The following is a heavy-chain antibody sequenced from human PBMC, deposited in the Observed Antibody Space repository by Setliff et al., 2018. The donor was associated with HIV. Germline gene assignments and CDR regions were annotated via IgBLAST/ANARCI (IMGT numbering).Heavy chain of an antibody. Sequence: ASVKVSCKASGYTFTGYFIHWVRQAPGQGLEWMGQINPNRGDTKSHHKFADRLIMSRDTSLNTVYMELTSLRSDDTAVYYCARVSSFNKIIREAFDIWGQGTLVTVSS. CDR1: GYTFTGYF. D-gene: IGHD3-10*01. CDR3: ARVSSFNKIIREAFDI. V-gene: IGHV1-2*06. CDR2: INPNRGDT. J-gene: IGHJ3*02.